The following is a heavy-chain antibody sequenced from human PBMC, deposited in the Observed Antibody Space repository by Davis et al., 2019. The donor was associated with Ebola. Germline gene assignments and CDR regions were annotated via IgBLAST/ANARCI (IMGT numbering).Heavy chain of an antibody. CDR2: IRSKTNGGII. CDR3: STDPARGY. CDR1: GFSFNEAW. J-gene: IGHJ4*02. Sequence: GESLKISCAASGFSFNEAWTWMNWVRPAPGKGLEWVGRIRSKTNGGIIDYAALVEGRFIIPRDDSKNTLFLQINSLRTEDTAVYYCSTDPARGYWGQGTLVNVSS. V-gene: IGHV3-15*07.